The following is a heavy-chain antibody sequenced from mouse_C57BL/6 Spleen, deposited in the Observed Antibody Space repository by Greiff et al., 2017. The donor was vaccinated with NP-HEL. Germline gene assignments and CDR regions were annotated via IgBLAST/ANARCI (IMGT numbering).Heavy chain of an antibody. V-gene: IGHV1-85*01. Sequence: VKLQESGPELVKPGASVKLSCKASGYTFTSYDINWVKQRPGQGLEWIGWIYPRDGSTKYNEKFKGKATLTVDTSSSTAYMELHSLTSEDSAVYFCARRGGSSYDWYFDVWGTGTTVTVSS. CDR2: IYPRDGST. J-gene: IGHJ1*03. CDR1: GYTFTSYD. D-gene: IGHD1-1*01. CDR3: ARRGGSSYDWYFDV.